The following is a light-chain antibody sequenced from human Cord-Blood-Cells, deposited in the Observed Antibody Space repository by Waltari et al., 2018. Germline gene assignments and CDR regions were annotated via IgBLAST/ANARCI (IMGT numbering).Light chain of an antibody. CDR2: DVS. V-gene: IGLV2-14*01. J-gene: IGLJ2*01. CDR1: SRDVGGYND. Sequence: QSALTQPASVSGSPGQSITISCTGTSRDVGGYNDVSWYQQHPGKAPKRMIYDVSKRPSGVSNRFSGSKSGNTASLTISGLQAEDEADYYCSSYTSSSTLVFGGGTKLTVL. CDR3: SSYTSSSTLV.